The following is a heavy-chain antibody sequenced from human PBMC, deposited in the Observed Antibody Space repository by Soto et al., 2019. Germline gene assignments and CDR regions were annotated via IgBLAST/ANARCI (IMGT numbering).Heavy chain of an antibody. J-gene: IGHJ4*02. CDR1: GGSFSGYY. CDR3: ARYSGWYYYFDY. CDR2: INHSGST. Sequence: SETLSLTCAVYGGSFSGYYWSWIRQPPGKGLEWIGEINHSGSTNYNPSLKSRVTISVDTSKNQFSLKLSSVTAADTAVYYCARYSGWYYYFDYWGQGTLVTVSS. D-gene: IGHD6-19*01. V-gene: IGHV4-34*01.